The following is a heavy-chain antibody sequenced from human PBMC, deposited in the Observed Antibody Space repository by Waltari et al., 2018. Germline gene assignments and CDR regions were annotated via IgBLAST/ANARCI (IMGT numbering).Heavy chain of an antibody. CDR2: ISGRGGST. Sequence: EVQLVESGGGLVQPGGSLRLSCAASGFTFSSYAMSWVRQAPGKGLEWVSAISGRGGSTYYADSGKGRCTISRDKSKNTLYLQMNSLRAEDTAVYYCARSDITMIDYWGQGTLVTVSS. CDR3: ARSDITMIDY. J-gene: IGHJ4*02. D-gene: IGHD3-22*01. CDR1: GFTFSSYA. V-gene: IGHV3-23*04.